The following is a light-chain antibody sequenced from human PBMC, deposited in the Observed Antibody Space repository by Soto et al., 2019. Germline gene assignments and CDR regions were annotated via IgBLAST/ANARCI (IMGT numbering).Light chain of an antibody. Sequence: AILMTQSPSSFSASTGDRVTITCRASQGISSYLAWYQQKPGKAPKLLIYAASTLQSGVPSRFRGSGSGTDFTLTISCLQSEDFATYYCQQYYSYPRTFGQGTKVDI. CDR1: QGISSY. J-gene: IGKJ1*01. V-gene: IGKV1-8*01. CDR3: QQYYSYPRT. CDR2: AAS.